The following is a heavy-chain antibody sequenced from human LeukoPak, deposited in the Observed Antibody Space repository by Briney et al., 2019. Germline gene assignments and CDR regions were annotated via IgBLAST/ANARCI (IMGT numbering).Heavy chain of an antibody. V-gene: IGHV4-59*01. CDR1: GGSISSYY. D-gene: IGHD6-19*01. Sequence: SETLSLTCTVSGGSISSYYWSWIRQPPGKGLEWIGYIYYSGSTNYNPSLKSRVTISVDTSKNQFSLKLSSVTAADTAVYYCAVQVIAVSSIDYWGQGTLVTVSS. CDR2: IYYSGST. CDR3: AVQVIAVSSIDY. J-gene: IGHJ4*02.